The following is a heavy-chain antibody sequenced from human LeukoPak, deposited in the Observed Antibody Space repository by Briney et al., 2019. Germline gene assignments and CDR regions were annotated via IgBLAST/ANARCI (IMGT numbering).Heavy chain of an antibody. J-gene: IGHJ4*02. V-gene: IGHV3-74*01. CDR3: ATISYDSNAYFDY. D-gene: IGHD3-22*01. CDR1: GFTFSRYW. Sequence: GGSLRLSCAASGFTFSRYWMHWVRQAPGKGLAWVSSISGDGTNTNYADSVKGRFTISRDNAKNTLYLQMHSLGAEDTAVYYCATISYDSNAYFDYWGQGTLVTISS. CDR2: ISGDGTNT.